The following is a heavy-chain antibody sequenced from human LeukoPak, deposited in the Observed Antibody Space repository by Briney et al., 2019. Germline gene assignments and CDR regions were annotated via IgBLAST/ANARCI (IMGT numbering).Heavy chain of an antibody. D-gene: IGHD6-6*01. V-gene: IGHV1-2*02. CDR2: INPNSGGT. J-gene: IGHJ4*02. CDR1: GYTFTGYY. CDR3: AREWGHYSSSPPVPLNY. Sequence: GASVKVSCKASGYTFTGYYMHWVRQAPGQGLEWMGWINPNSGGTNYAQKFQGRVTMTRDTSISTAYMELSRLRSDDTAVYYCAREWGHYSSSPPVPLNYWGQGTLVTVSS.